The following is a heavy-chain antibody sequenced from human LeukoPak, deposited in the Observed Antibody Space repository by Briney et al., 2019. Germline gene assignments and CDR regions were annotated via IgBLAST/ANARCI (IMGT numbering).Heavy chain of an antibody. CDR2: IYYSGST. J-gene: IGHJ3*01. D-gene: IGHD1-26*01. CDR3: ARRTGGHSGNYYVVFDF. Sequence: PSETLSLTCTVSGGPISSYYWSWIRQPPGKGLEWIGYIYYSGSTNYNPSLKSRVTISVDTSKNQFSLKLSSVTAADAAVYYCARRTGGHSGNYYVVFDFWGQGTMVTVSS. V-gene: IGHV4-59*08. CDR1: GGPISSYY.